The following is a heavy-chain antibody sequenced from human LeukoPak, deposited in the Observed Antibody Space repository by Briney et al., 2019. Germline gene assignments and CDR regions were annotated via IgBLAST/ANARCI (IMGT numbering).Heavy chain of an antibody. J-gene: IGHJ4*02. CDR3: ARESSGYGSGSYSMGFDY. Sequence: SVKVSCKASGGTFSSYAISWVRQAPGQGLEWMGGIIPIFGTANYAQKFQGRVTITTDESTSTAYMELGSLRSEDTAVYYCARESSGYGSGSYSMGFDYWGQGTLVTVSS. V-gene: IGHV1-69*05. D-gene: IGHD3-10*01. CDR2: IIPIFGTA. CDR1: GGTFSSYA.